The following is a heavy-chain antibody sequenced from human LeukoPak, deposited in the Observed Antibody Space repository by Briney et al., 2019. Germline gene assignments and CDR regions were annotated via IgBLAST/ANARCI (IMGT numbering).Heavy chain of an antibody. J-gene: IGHJ4*02. CDR3: ARGDSSVYHCYFDS. D-gene: IGHD3-22*01. V-gene: IGHV3-48*02. CDR1: GFTFRRNS. Sequence: GGSLRLSCEGSGFTFRRNSMNWVRQAPGKGLEWVSFISSSSGTIYYADSVKGRFTISRDNGENSLYLQMNSLRDEDTAVYYCARGDSSVYHCYFDSWGQGTLVTVSS. CDR2: ISSSSGTI.